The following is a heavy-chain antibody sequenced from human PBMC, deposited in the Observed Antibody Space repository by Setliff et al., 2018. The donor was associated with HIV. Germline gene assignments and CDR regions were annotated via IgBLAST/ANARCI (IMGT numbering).Heavy chain of an antibody. V-gene: IGHV1-46*01. CDR2: INPSGGST. Sequence: GASVKVSCKASGYTFTTYYIHWVRQAPRQGLEWLGVINPSGGSTSYAQKFQGRVTMTRGTSTGTVYMELRSLRSEDTAVYYCARVGERWLQFYYFDNWGQGTLVTVSS. D-gene: IGHD5-12*01. J-gene: IGHJ4*02. CDR3: ARVGERWLQFYYFDN. CDR1: GYTFTTYY.